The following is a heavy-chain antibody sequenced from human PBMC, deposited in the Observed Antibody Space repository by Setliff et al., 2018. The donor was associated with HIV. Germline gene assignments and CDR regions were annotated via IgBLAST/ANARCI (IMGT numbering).Heavy chain of an antibody. CDR3: ARDSGGYNYGFAVGSFDY. CDR1: GDSIKSHH. Sequence: SETLSLTCTVSGDSIKSHHWSWIRQPAGKGLEWLAYTDASGDTNYNPSLKSRITISIDTSKSQFSLKLTSVAAADTAVHYCARDSGGYNYGFAVGSFDYWGQGALVTVS. CDR2: TDASGDT. J-gene: IGHJ4*02. V-gene: IGHV4-59*11. D-gene: IGHD5-18*01.